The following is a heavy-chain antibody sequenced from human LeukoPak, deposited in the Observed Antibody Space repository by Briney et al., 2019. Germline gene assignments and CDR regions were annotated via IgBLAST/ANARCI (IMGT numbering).Heavy chain of an antibody. D-gene: IGHD3-10*01. CDR2: INPNTGGT. Sequence: ASVKGSCKASGYTFTDYYMHWVRQAPGQGLEWMGWINPNTGGTNYAQNFQGRVTMTRDTSISTAFMELSGLRSDDTAVYYCARDGTTRSYYYFDHWGQGTLVTVSS. J-gene: IGHJ4*02. V-gene: IGHV1-2*02. CDR3: ARDGTTRSYYYFDH. CDR1: GYTFTDYY.